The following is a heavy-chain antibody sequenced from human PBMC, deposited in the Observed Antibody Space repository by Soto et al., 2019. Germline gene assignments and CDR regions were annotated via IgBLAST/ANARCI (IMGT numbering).Heavy chain of an antibody. CDR1: GFTFSSYA. V-gene: IGHV3-30-3*01. J-gene: IGHJ4*02. Sequence: QVQLVESGGGVVQPGRSLRLSCAASGFTFSSYAMHWVRQAPGKGLEWVAVLSYDGSNKYYADSVKRRFTISRDNSKNTLYLQMNSLRAEDTAVYYCARVERALDYFDYWGQGTLVTVSS. CDR2: LSYDGSNK. CDR3: ARVERALDYFDY. D-gene: IGHD1-1*01.